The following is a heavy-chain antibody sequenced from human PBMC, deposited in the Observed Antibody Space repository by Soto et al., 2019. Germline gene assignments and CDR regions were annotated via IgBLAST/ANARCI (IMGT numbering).Heavy chain of an antibody. D-gene: IGHD1-26*01. CDR3: GRGRSGQIVVFY. Sequence: ASXKVSCKTSGYTFTGHYIHCVRQAPQQGPEWMGEIGPESGATRYAQKFRGRVTMTMDTSITTVYMELKKMSPDDTAVYYCGRGRSGQIVVFYWGQGTPVTVSS. CDR2: IGPESGAT. CDR1: GYTFTGHY. V-gene: IGHV1-2*02. J-gene: IGHJ4*02.